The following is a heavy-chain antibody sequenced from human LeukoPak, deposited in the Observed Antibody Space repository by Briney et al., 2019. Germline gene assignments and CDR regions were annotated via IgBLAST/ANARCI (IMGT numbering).Heavy chain of an antibody. CDR3: ARGAAMVLDY. CDR2: ISSSSSYI. D-gene: IGHD5-18*01. CDR1: GFTFSTYT. V-gene: IGHV3-21*01. J-gene: IGHJ4*02. Sequence: GGSLRLSCAASGFTFSTYTMNWVRQAPGKGLEWVSSISSSSSYIYYADSVKGRFTISRDNAKNSLYLQMNSLRAEDTAVYYCARGAAMVLDYWGQGTLVTVSS.